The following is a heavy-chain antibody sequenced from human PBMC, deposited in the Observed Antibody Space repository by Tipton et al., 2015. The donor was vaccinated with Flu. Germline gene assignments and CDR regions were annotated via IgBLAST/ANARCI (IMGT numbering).Heavy chain of an antibody. J-gene: IGHJ3*02. CDR1: GFTFVDYA. CDR3: AKDVVRATAFAFDT. Sequence: GSLRLSCAASGFTFVDYAMRWVRQAPGKGLEWVSLIGRDGGSTYYADSVKGRLTISRDNSNNSLYLQMNSLRAEDTTLSYCAKDVVRATAFAFDTWVQGPMFTASS. V-gene: IGHV3-43D*04. CDR2: IGRDGGST. D-gene: IGHD1-26*01.